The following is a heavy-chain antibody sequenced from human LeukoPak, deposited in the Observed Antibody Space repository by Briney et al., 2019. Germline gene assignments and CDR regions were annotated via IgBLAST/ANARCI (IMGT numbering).Heavy chain of an antibody. J-gene: IGHJ4*02. CDR1: GFTFSSYG. V-gene: IGHV3-23*01. D-gene: IGHD6-6*01. Sequence: TGGSLRLSCAASGFTFSSYGMSWVRQAPGKGLEWVSAISGSGGSTYYADSVKGRFTISRDNSKNTLYLQMNSLRAEDTAVYYCAKDLYSSSSVYYFDYWGQGTLVTVSS. CDR2: ISGSGGST. CDR3: AKDLYSSSSVYYFDY.